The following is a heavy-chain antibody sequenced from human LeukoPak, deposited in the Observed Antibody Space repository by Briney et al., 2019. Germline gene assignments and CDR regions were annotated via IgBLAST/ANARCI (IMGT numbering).Heavy chain of an antibody. Sequence: SETLSLTCNVSGSSITAFYWSWIRQSPGKGLEWIGSFQYGGNSKYNPSLKSRVAMSVDTSKRQLSLRLTSVTAADTAVYFCARHGGPYTWYPYYYYYMDVWGKGTSVTVSS. CDR2: FQYGGNS. CDR1: GSSITAFY. J-gene: IGHJ6*03. D-gene: IGHD6-13*01. CDR3: ARHGGPYTWYPYYYYYMDV. V-gene: IGHV4-59*08.